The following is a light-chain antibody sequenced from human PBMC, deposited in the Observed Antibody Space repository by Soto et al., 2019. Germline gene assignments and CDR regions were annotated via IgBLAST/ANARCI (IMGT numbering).Light chain of an antibody. J-gene: IGKJ5*01. CDR2: GAS. Sequence: MTQSPSTLSASVGDTVTVTCRASQSVSGWLAWYQQKPGQAPRLLIYGASTRATGIPARFSGSGSGTEFTLTISSLQSEDFAVYYCQQAASFPITFGQGTRLEIK. V-gene: IGKV3-15*01. CDR1: QSVSGW. CDR3: QQAASFPIT.